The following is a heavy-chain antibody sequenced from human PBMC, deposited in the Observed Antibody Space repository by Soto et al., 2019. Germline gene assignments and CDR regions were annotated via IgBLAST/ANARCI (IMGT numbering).Heavy chain of an antibody. Sequence: EVQLLESGGGLVQPGGSLRLSCAASGFTLSSHAMSWVRQAPGKGLEWVSAISGSGGSAYYADSVRGQFTISRDNSKNTLFLQMKSLRAEDTAVYYCATSTYYYDGSGYYYYFDYWGQGTLVTVSS. CDR3: ATSTYYYDGSGYYYYFDY. V-gene: IGHV3-23*01. CDR1: GFTLSSHA. D-gene: IGHD3-22*01. J-gene: IGHJ4*02. CDR2: ISGSGGSA.